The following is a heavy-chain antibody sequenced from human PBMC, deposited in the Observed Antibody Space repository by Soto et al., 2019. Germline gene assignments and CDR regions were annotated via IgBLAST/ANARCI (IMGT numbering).Heavy chain of an antibody. CDR2: IYSGGST. CDR3: ARASVVTSRSYYYYGMDV. CDR1: GFTVSSNY. Sequence: GGSLRLSCAASGFTVSSNYMSWVRQAPGKGLEWVSVIYSGGSTYYADSVKGRFTISRDNSKNTLFLQMNSLRAEDTAVYYCARASVVTSRSYYYYGMDVWGQGTTVTVSS. J-gene: IGHJ6*02. V-gene: IGHV3-53*01. D-gene: IGHD2-21*02.